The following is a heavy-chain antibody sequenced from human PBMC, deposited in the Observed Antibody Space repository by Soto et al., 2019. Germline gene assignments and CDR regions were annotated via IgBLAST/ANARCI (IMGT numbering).Heavy chain of an antibody. D-gene: IGHD3-22*01. CDR3: AVGPDYYDSSGNLN. V-gene: IGHV1-69*13. CDR2: SIPIFCTA. Sequence: SXKVSFMASGGAXISYSIRLVRQAPGQGLEWMGGSIPIFCTANYAQKFQGRVTITADESTNTAYMELNSMRSEDTSVYYFAVGPDYYDSSGNLNWGQGTLVTVSS. J-gene: IGHJ4*02. CDR1: GGAXISYS.